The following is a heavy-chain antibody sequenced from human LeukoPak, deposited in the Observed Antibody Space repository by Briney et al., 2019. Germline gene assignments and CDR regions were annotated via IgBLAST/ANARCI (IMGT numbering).Heavy chain of an antibody. J-gene: IGHJ4*02. CDR2: IIPIFGIA. CDR1: GGTFSSYA. V-gene: IGHV1-69*04. D-gene: IGHD3-10*01. Sequence: SVKVSCKAPGGTFSSYAISWVRQAPGQGLEWMGRIIPIFGIANYAQKFQGRVTITADKSTSTAYVELSSLRSEDTAVYYCARSVYGSGSSYFDYWGQGTLVTVSS. CDR3: ARSVYGSGSSYFDY.